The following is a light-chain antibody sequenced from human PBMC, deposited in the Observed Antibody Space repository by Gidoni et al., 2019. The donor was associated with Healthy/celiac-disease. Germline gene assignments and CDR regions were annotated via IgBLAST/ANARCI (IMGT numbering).Light chain of an antibody. V-gene: IGKV3-20*01. J-gene: IGKJ1*01. CDR1: QSVSNSY. CDR2: GAS. Sequence: EIVLTQSPGTLSLSPGERATLSCRASQSVSNSYLAWYQQKPGQAPRFLIYGASGRATGLPDRFSGSGSGTDFTLTISRLEPEDFAVYYCQQYGSSPTFGQGTKVEIK. CDR3: QQYGSSPT.